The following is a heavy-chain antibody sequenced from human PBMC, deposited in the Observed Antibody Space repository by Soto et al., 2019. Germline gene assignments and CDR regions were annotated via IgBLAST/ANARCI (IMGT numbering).Heavy chain of an antibody. CDR2: IYYSGST. CDR3: AREGYCSSTGCYGAPHFDY. CDR1: GGSISSYY. Sequence: SETLSLTCTVSGGSISSYYWSWIRQPPGKGLEWIGYIYYSGSTNYNPSLKSRVTISVDTSKNQFSLKLSSVTAADTAVYYCAREGYCSSTGCYGAPHFDYWGQGTLVTGSS. D-gene: IGHD2-2*01. V-gene: IGHV4-59*01. J-gene: IGHJ4*02.